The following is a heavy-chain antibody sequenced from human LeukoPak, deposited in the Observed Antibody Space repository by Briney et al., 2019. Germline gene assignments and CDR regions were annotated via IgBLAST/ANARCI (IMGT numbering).Heavy chain of an antibody. J-gene: IGHJ4*02. V-gene: IGHV4-59*01. CDR3: ARGGYYGDYGFDY. Sequence: SETLSLTCTVSGGSISSYYWSWIRQPPEKGLEWIGYIYYSGSTNYNPSLKSRVTISVDTSKNQFSLKLSSVTAADTAVYYCARGGYYGDYGFDYWGQGTLVTVSS. D-gene: IGHD4-17*01. CDR2: IYYSGST. CDR1: GGSISSYY.